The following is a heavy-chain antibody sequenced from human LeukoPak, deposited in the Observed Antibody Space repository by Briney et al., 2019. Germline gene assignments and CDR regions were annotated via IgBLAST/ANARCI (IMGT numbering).Heavy chain of an antibody. D-gene: IGHD3-9*01. CDR3: ARGSAKYFDWLLLLGNYYYGMDV. Sequence: SETLSLTCTVSGGSISSSSYYWGWIRQPPGKGLEWIGSIYYNGSTYYNPSLKSRVTISVDTSKNQFSLKLSSVTAADTAVYYCARGSAKYFDWLLLLGNYYYGMDVWGQGTTVTVSS. CDR1: GGSISSSSYY. CDR2: IYYNGST. J-gene: IGHJ6*02. V-gene: IGHV4-39*01.